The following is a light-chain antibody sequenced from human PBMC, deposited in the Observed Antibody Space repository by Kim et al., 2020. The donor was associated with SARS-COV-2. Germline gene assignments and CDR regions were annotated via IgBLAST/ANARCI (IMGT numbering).Light chain of an antibody. CDR1: SGSIAINY. J-gene: IGLJ3*02. CDR3: QSYDSSNVV. CDR2: EDN. Sequence: GKTVTISCTRSSGSIAINYVQWYRQRPGSAPTTVIYEDNQRPSGVPDRFSGSIDSSSNSASLTISGLKTEDEADYYCQSYDSSNVVFGGGTQLTVL. V-gene: IGLV6-57*03.